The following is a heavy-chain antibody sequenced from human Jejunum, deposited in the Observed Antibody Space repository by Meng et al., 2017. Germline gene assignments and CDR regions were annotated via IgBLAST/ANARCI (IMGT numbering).Heavy chain of an antibody. J-gene: IGHJ6*02. V-gene: IGHV3-7*01. CDR3: ARGHKGLGV. CDR1: GFIFSDAW. Sequence: GESLKISCAASGFIFSDAWMSWVRQAPGKGLEWVASIKQDGSEKYYVDSVKGRFTISRDNAENSLVLEMNSLRVEDTGVYYCARGHKGLGVWGQGTTVTVSS. CDR2: IKQDGSEK.